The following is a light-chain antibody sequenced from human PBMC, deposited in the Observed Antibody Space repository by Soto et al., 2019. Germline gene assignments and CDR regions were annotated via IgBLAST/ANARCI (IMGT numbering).Light chain of an antibody. J-gene: IGKJ5*01. V-gene: IGKV1-13*02. Sequence: AIQVTQSPSSLSASVGDRVTITCRTSQDIRGALAWYQQKPGKPPRLLIYDVSSLESGVPSRFSGSGSGTEFTLAISSLQPEDVGTYFCQQFNSYPITFGHGARLEIK. CDR2: DVS. CDR3: QQFNSYPIT. CDR1: QDIRGA.